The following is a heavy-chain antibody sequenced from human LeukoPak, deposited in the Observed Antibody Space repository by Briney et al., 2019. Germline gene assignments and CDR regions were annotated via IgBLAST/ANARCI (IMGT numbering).Heavy chain of an antibody. V-gene: IGHV4-59*01. CDR3: ARAPGVRDGYNYNYFDY. J-gene: IGHJ4*02. Sequence: PSETLSLTCTVSGGSISSYYWSWIRQPPGKGLEWIGYIYYSGSTNYNPSLKSRVTISVDTSKNQFSLKLSFVTAADTAVYYCARAPGVRDGYNYNYFDYWGQGTLVTVSS. CDR2: IYYSGST. CDR1: GGSISSYY. D-gene: IGHD5-24*01.